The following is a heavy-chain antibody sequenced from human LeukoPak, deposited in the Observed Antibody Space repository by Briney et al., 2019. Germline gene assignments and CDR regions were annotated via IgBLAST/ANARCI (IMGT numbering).Heavy chain of an antibody. CDR1: GFAFGSEA. D-gene: IGHD1-26*01. CDR3: AKEQWELDY. V-gene: IGHV3-23*01. CDR2: ISPGGGTT. J-gene: IGHJ4*02. Sequence: GGSLRLSCAVSGFAFGSEAMSWVRQSPARGLEWVASISPGGGTTYYADSVKGRFTISRDNSKNTLYLQMNSLRAEDTAVYYCAKEQWELDYWGQGTLVTVSS.